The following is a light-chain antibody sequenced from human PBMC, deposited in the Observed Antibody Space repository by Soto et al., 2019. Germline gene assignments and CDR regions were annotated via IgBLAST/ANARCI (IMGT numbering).Light chain of an antibody. J-gene: IGKJ1*01. Sequence: VTITCQASQDISNFLNWYQQKPGKAPNLLIYDASNLETGVPSRFSGSGSGTDFTFTISSLQPEDTAAYFCQHYDALPWGRWTFGQGTK. CDR2: DAS. CDR3: QHYDALPWGRWT. V-gene: IGKV1-33*01. CDR1: QDISNF.